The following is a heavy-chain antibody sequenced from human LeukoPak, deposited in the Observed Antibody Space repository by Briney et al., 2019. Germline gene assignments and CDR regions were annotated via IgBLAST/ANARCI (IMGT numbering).Heavy chain of an antibody. D-gene: IGHD3-3*01. CDR1: GGSISSSIYY. J-gene: IGHJ3*02. CDR2: ISTSSSYI. CDR3: TRAPGTGPLTVRWSGPFDI. Sequence: PSETLSLTCIVSGGSISSSIYYWAWVRQAPGEGLEWLSSISTSSSYIYYADSVKGRFTISRDNAKNSLDLQMNSLSAEDTAVYYCTRAPGTGPLTVRWSGPFDIWGQGTMVTVSS. V-gene: IGHV3-21*01.